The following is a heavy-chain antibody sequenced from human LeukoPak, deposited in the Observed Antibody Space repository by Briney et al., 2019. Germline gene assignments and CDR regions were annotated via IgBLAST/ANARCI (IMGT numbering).Heavy chain of an antibody. J-gene: IGHJ5*02. CDR2: ISSSSYI. CDR3: ASTLVGQWLAGGFDP. CDR1: GFTFSSYS. Sequence: PGGSLRLSCAASGFTFSSYSMNWVRQAPGKGLEWVSSISSSSYIYYADSVKGRFTISRDNAKNSLYLQMNSLRAEDTAVYYCASTLVGQWLAGGFDPWGQGTLVTVSS. V-gene: IGHV3-21*01. D-gene: IGHD6-19*01.